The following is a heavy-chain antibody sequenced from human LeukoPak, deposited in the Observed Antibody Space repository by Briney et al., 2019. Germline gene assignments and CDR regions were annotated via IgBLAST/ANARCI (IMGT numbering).Heavy chain of an antibody. CDR3: ARDNSVSDEAWWLDP. CDR1: GFTFTNYW. Sequence: GASVKVSCKAFGFTFTNYWMHWVRQAPGQGLEWMGVISPRGDSASYAQKFQGRLIMTGDTSTTTLYMDLSSLRSDDTAVYYCARDNSVSDEAWWLDPWGQGTLVTVSS. CDR2: ISPRGDSA. J-gene: IGHJ5*02. V-gene: IGHV1-46*01. D-gene: IGHD2/OR15-2a*01.